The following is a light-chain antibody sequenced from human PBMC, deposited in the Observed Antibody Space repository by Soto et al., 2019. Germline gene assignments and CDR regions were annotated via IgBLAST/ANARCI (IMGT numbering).Light chain of an antibody. J-gene: IGLJ3*02. CDR3: QVWDSISDHPWV. CDR2: DNS. V-gene: IGLV3-21*02. CDR1: NIGIKS. Sequence: SYELTQPPSLSVAPGQTARITCGGNNIGIKSVHWYQQKAGQAPVLVVYDNSDRPSGIPGRFSGSNSGNMATLTISRVEAGDEADYYCQVWDSISDHPWVFGGGTQLTVL.